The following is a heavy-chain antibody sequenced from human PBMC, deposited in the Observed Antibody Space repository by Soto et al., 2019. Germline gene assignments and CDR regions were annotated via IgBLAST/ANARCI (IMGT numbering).Heavy chain of an antibody. J-gene: IGHJ4*02. Sequence: QVQLQQWGAGLLKPSETLSLTCAVYGGSFSGYYWSWIRQPPGKGLEWIGEINHSGSTNYNPSLKRRVTISGDPSKNPFSLKLSSGTAADTAVYYWARDKGPGGGTIDYWGQGTLVTVSS. D-gene: IGHD3-16*01. V-gene: IGHV4-34*01. CDR1: GGSFSGYY. CDR2: INHSGST. CDR3: ARDKGPGGGTIDY.